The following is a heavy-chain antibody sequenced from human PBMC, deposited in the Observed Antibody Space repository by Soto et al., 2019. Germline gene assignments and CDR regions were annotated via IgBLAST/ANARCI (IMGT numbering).Heavy chain of an antibody. D-gene: IGHD3-22*01. Sequence: EVQLLESGGGLVQPGGSLRLSCAASGFTFSSYAMSWVRQAPGKGLEWVSAISGSGGSTYYADSVKGRFTISRDNSKNTLYLQMNSLRAEDTAVYYCAKSAPPIYYYYDSSGDPWGDAFDIWGQGTMVTVSS. V-gene: IGHV3-23*01. J-gene: IGHJ3*02. CDR2: ISGSGGST. CDR1: GFTFSSYA. CDR3: AKSAPPIYYYYDSSGDPWGDAFDI.